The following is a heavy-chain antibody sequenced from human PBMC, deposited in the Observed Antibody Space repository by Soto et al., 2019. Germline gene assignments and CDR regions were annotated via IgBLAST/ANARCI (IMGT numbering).Heavy chain of an antibody. Sequence: EVQLVESGGGLVKPGGSLRLSCAASGFIFSTAWMSWVRQAPGKGLEWVGRIQSKIDGGTADNAAPVKGRFTISRDDSKNTLCLQMNSLKTEDTAVYYCTTDSRGDGAWGQGTLVTVSS. CDR3: TTDSRGDGA. CDR1: GFIFSTAW. CDR2: IQSKIDGGTA. D-gene: IGHD2-21*02. J-gene: IGHJ4*02. V-gene: IGHV3-15*01.